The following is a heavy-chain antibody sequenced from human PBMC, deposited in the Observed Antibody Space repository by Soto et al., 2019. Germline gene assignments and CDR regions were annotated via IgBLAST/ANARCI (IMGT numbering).Heavy chain of an antibody. CDR3: ARDGYYCDSSGYLAFDI. J-gene: IGHJ3*02. D-gene: IGHD3-22*01. V-gene: IGHV1-69*13. CDR2: IIPIFGTA. Sequence: SVKVSCKASGGTFSSYAISWVRQAPGQGLEWMGGIIPIFGTANYAQKFQGRVTITADESTSTAYMELSSLRSEDTAVYYCARDGYYCDSSGYLAFDIWGQGTMVTVSS. CDR1: GGTFSSYA.